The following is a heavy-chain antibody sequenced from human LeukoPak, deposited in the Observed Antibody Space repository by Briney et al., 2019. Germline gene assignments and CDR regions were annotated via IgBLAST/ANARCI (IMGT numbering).Heavy chain of an antibody. J-gene: IGHJ4*02. D-gene: IGHD3-9*01. CDR3: ARVPTEGYDILTGQPDY. CDR2: ISSSSSYI. CDR1: GFTFSSYG. V-gene: IGHV3-21*01. Sequence: GGSLRLSCAASGFTFSSYGMHWVRQAPGKGLEWVSSISSSSSYIYYADSVKGRFTISRDNAKNSLYLQMNSLRAEDTAVYYCARVPTEGYDILTGQPDYWGQGTLVTVSS.